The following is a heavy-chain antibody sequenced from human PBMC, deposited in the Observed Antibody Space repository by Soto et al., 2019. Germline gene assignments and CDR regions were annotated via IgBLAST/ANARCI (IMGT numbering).Heavy chain of an antibody. CDR3: ARLVPGLLDYYMDV. D-gene: IGHD2-15*01. V-gene: IGHV4-59*08. J-gene: IGHJ6*03. CDR1: GGSISSYY. CDR2: IYYSGST. Sequence: SETLSLTCTVSGGSISSYYWSWIRQPPGKGLEWIGYIYYSGSTNYNPSLKSRVTISVDTSKNQFSLKLSSVTAADTAVYYCARLVPGLLDYYMDVWGKGTTVTV.